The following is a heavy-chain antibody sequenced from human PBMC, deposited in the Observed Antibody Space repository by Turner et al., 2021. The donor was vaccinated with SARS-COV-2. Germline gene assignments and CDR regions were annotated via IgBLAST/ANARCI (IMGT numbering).Heavy chain of an antibody. CDR1: GYTFTGYY. CDR2: INPNSGGT. Sequence: QVQLVQSGAEVKKPGASVRVSCKASGYTFTGYYMHWVRQAPGQGLEWMGWINPNSGGTNYAQKFQGRVTMTWDTSISTAYMGLSRLRSDDTAVYDCARSRYTYGSYYYYGMDVWGQGTTVTVSS. D-gene: IGHD5-18*01. J-gene: IGHJ6*02. V-gene: IGHV1-2*02. CDR3: ARSRYTYGSYYYYGMDV.